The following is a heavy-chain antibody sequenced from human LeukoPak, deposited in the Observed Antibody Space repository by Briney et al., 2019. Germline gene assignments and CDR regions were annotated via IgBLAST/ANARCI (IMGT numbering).Heavy chain of an antibody. CDR3: ARDPGGVAGSGDWFDP. Sequence: GASVKVSCKASGYTFTSYGISWVRQAPGQGLEWMGSISAYNGNTNYAQKLQGRVTMTTDTSTSTAYMELRSLRSDDTAVYYCARDPGGVAGSGDWFDPWGQGTLVTVSS. V-gene: IGHV1-18*01. CDR1: GYTFTSYG. CDR2: ISAYNGNT. J-gene: IGHJ5*02. D-gene: IGHD6-19*01.